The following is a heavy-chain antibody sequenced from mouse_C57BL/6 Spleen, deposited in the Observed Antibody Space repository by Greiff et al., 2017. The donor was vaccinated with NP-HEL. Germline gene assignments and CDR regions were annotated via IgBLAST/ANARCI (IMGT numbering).Heavy chain of an antibody. Sequence: EVQLQQSGAELVRPGASVKLSCTAFGFNIKDYYMHWVKQRPEQGLEWIGRIDPEDGDTEYAPKFQGKATMTADTSSNTAYLQLSSLTSEDTAVYYCTTNYGSSYYFDYWGQGTTLTVSS. J-gene: IGHJ2*01. V-gene: IGHV14-1*01. D-gene: IGHD1-1*01. CDR3: TTNYGSSYYFDY. CDR2: IDPEDGDT. CDR1: GFNIKDYY.